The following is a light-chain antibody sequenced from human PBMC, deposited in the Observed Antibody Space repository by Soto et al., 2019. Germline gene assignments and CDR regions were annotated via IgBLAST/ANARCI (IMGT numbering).Light chain of an antibody. V-gene: IGLV2-8*01. J-gene: IGLJ7*01. Sequence: QSALTQPPSASGSPGQSVTISCTGTKSDIGVYDFVSWYQHHPGKAPRLIIYEVVQRPSGVPHRFSGSKSGNTASLTVSGLQAADEADYFCKSYAGSNTYVFGSGTQLTVL. CDR1: KSDIGVYDF. CDR3: KSYAGSNTYV. CDR2: EVV.